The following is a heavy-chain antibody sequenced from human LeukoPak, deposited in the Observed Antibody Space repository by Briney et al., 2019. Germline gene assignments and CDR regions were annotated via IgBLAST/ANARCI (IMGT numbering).Heavy chain of an antibody. CDR3: GRGKYCGDTRCHGYYYMDV. Sequence: SETLSLTCTVSGGSIISGNYYWTWIRQPAGKGLEWIGHIYSGGSTNFRPSLKSRVTISVDTSKTQLFLKLTSVTAADTAVYYCGRGKYCGDTRCHGYYYMDVWGKGTTVTVSS. CDR1: GGSIISGNYY. D-gene: IGHD2-2*01. CDR2: IYSGGST. J-gene: IGHJ6*03. V-gene: IGHV4-61*09.